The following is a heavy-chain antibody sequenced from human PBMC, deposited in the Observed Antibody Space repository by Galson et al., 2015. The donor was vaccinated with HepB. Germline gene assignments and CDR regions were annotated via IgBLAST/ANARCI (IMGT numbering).Heavy chain of an antibody. CDR1: GYTFTGYY. V-gene: IGHV1-2*02. D-gene: IGHD2-15*01. J-gene: IGHJ6*03. CDR3: ARDGGGFVLDYYYYYMDV. Sequence: SVKASCKASGYTFTGYYIHWVRQAPGQGLEWMGWINPNSGATKFAQRFQGRVTMTRDTSIRTAYMDLSRLRSDDTAVYYCARDGGGFVLDYYYYYMDVWGKGTTVTVSS. CDR2: INPNSGAT.